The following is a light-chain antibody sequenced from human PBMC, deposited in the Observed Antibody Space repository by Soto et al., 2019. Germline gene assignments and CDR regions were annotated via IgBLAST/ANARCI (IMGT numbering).Light chain of an antibody. V-gene: IGLV1-44*01. CDR2: SNN. CDR1: SSNIGSNT. J-gene: IGLJ2*01. Sequence: QSVLTQPPSASGTPGQRVTISCSGSSSNIGSNTVNWYQQLPGTAPKLLIYSNNHRPSGVPDRFSGSKSGTSASLAISGLQSEDEAAYYCAAWDDSLNGHVVFGGGTKLTVL. CDR3: AAWDDSLNGHVV.